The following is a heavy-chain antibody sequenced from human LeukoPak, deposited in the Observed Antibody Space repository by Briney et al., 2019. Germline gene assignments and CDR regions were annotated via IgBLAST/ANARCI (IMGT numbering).Heavy chain of an antibody. CDR2: IIPILGIA. CDR1: GGTFSSYA. J-gene: IGHJ4*02. D-gene: IGHD1-1*01. V-gene: IGHV1-69*04. Sequence: SVKVSCKASGGTFSSYAISWVRQTPGQGLEWRGRIIPILGIANYAQKFKGRVTITADKSTSTAYMELSSVRSEDTAVYYCARTPTGSLDYWGQGTLVTVSS. CDR3: ARTPTGSLDY.